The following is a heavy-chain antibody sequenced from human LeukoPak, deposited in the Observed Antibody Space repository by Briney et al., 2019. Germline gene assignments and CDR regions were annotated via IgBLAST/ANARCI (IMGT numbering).Heavy chain of an antibody. CDR2: INHSGST. Sequence: SETLSLTCAVYGGSFSGYYWSWIRQPPGKGLEWIGEINHSGSTNYNPSLKSRVTISVDTSENQFSLKLSSVTAADTAVYYCARVGTVTTEIDYWGQGTLVTVSS. CDR1: GGSFSGYY. D-gene: IGHD4-17*01. J-gene: IGHJ4*02. CDR3: ARVGTVTTEIDY. V-gene: IGHV4-34*01.